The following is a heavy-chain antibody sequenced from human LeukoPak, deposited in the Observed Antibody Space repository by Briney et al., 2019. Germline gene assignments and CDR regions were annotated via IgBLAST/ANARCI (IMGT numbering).Heavy chain of an antibody. CDR2: ASYSGST. V-gene: IGHV4-39*01. J-gene: IGHJ5*02. CDR1: GGALSNTSYY. D-gene: IGHD3-22*01. CDR3: ARHSRPSYYYDISASIGDQ. Sequence: SETLSLTCTVSGGALSNTSYYWGWIRQPPGNGLEWIGSASYSGSTYYNPSLESRVIISVDTSKNQFSLRLSSVTAADTAIYYCARHSRPSYYYDISASIGDQWGQGTLVTVSS.